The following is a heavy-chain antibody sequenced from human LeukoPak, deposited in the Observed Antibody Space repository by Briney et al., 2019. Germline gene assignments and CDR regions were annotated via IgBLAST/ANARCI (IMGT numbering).Heavy chain of an antibody. CDR3: AKDASGYHDY. CDR1: GFTFSSYG. J-gene: IGHJ4*02. V-gene: IGHV3-30*02. CDR2: IRYDGSNK. D-gene: IGHD5-12*01. Sequence: GGSLRLSCAASGFTFSSYGMHWVRQAPGKGLDWVAFIRYDGSNKYYADSAKGRFTISRDNSKNTLYLQMNSLRAEDTAVYYCAKDASGYHDYWGQGTLVTVSS.